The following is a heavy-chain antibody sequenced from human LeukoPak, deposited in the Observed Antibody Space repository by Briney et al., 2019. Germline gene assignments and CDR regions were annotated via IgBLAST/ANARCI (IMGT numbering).Heavy chain of an antibody. CDR1: GGSISSYY. D-gene: IGHD5-18*01. V-gene: IGHV4-59*01. Sequence: SETLSLTCTVSGGSISSYYWSWIRQPPGKGLEWIGYIYYSGSTNYNPSLKSRVTISVDTSKNQFSLKLSSVTAADTAVYYCARDHGYRYGSNGYAFDIWGQGTMVTVSS. J-gene: IGHJ3*02. CDR2: IYYSGST. CDR3: ARDHGYRYGSNGYAFDI.